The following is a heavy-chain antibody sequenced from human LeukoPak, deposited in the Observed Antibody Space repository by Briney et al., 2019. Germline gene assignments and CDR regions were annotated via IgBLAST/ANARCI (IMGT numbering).Heavy chain of an antibody. V-gene: IGHV3-48*01. J-gene: IGHJ4*02. Sequence: GGSLRLSCADSGFSFSSYWMSWFRQAPGKGLEWVSYISSSSSTIYYADSVKGRFTISRDNAKNSLYLQMNSLRAEDTAVYYCARGEYYDSSGYYPPGDYWGQGTLVTVSS. CDR2: ISSSSSTI. D-gene: IGHD3-22*01. CDR3: ARGEYYDSSGYYPPGDY. CDR1: GFSFSSYW.